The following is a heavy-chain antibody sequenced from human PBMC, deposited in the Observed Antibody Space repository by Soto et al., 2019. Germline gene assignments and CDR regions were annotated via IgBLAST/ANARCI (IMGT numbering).Heavy chain of an antibody. V-gene: IGHV1-69*02. D-gene: IGHD2-15*01. Sequence: ASVKVSCKASGGTFSSYTISWVRQAPGQGLEWMGRIIPILGIANYAQKFQGRVTITADKSTSTAYMELSSLRSEDTAVYYCATVVVVAATYVDYWGQGTLVTVSS. CDR3: ATVVVVAATYVDY. CDR1: GGTFSSYT. J-gene: IGHJ4*02. CDR2: IIPILGIA.